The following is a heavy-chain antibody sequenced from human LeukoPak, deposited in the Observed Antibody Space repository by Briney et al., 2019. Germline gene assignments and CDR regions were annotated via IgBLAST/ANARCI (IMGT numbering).Heavy chain of an antibody. CDR2: IIPIFGTA. CDR1: GGTFSSYA. D-gene: IGHD2-2*01. CDR3: ARSGEYCSSTSCYFFWFDP. Sequence: SVKVSCKASGGTFSSYAISWVRQAPGQGLEWMGGIIPIFGTANYAQKFQGRVTITADESTSTAYMELSSLRSEDTAVYYCARSGEYCSSTSCYFFWFDPWGQGTLVTVSS. J-gene: IGHJ5*02. V-gene: IGHV1-69*01.